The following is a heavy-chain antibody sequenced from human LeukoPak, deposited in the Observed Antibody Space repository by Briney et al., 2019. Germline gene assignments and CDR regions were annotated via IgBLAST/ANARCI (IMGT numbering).Heavy chain of an antibody. CDR1: GFTFSYAW. Sequence: GGSLRLSCAASGFTFSYAWMSWVRQAPGKGLEWVAVISYDGSNKYYADSMKGRFTISRDNSKNTLYLQMNSLRAEDTAVYYCARDRAGKIAARLDYWGQGTLVTVSS. CDR2: ISYDGSNK. V-gene: IGHV3-30-3*01. CDR3: ARDRAGKIAARLDY. D-gene: IGHD6-6*01. J-gene: IGHJ4*02.